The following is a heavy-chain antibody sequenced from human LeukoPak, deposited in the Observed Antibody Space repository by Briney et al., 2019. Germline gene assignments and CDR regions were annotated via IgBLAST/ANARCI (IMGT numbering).Heavy chain of an antibody. CDR3: AREGTYYYDSSGYLERGFDY. V-gene: IGHV3-33*01. D-gene: IGHD3-22*01. J-gene: IGHJ4*02. CDR2: IWYDGSNK. Sequence: GGSLRLSCAASGFTFSSYGMHWVRQAPGKGLEWVAVIWYDGSNKYYADSVKGRFTISRDNSKNTLYLQMDSLRAEDTAVYYCAREGTYYYDSSGYLERGFDYWGQGTLVTVSS. CDR1: GFTFSSYG.